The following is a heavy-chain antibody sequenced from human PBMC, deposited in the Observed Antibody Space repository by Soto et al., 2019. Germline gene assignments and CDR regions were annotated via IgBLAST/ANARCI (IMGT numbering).Heavy chain of an antibody. D-gene: IGHD3-9*01. CDR2: ISATNTYI. J-gene: IGHJ4*02. Sequence: EVQLVESGGGLVKPGGSLRLTCAGSTFNFTHYTLSWVRQAPGKGLEWVSSISATNTYIFYADSVKGRFTISRDNAKKSVSLQMSSLRAEDTALYYCARVNSATGSMHFDHWGQATLVTVSS. V-gene: IGHV3-21*01. CDR1: TFNFTHYT. CDR3: ARVNSATGSMHFDH.